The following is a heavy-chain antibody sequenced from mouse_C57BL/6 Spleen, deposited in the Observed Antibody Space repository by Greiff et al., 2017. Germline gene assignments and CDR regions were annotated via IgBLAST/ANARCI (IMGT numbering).Heavy chain of an antibody. CDR1: GIDFSRYW. D-gene: IGHD2-3*01. CDR3: ARHGGYYSAWFAY. Sequence: AASGIDFSRYWMSWVRRAPGKGLEWIGEINPDSSTINYAPSLKDKFIISRDNAKNTLYLQMSKVRSEDTALYYCARHGGYYSAWFAYWGQGTLVTVSA. V-gene: IGHV4-1*01. CDR2: INPDSSTI. J-gene: IGHJ3*01.